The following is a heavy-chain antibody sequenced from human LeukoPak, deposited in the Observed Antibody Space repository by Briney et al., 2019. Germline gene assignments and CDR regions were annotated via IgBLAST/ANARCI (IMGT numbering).Heavy chain of an antibody. Sequence: PGRSLRLSCAASGFTFSSYAMHWVRQAPGKGLEWVAVISYDGSNKYYADSVKGRFTISRDNSKNTLYLQMNSLRAEDTAVYYCARDQCIAAADPFDYWGQGTLVTVSS. CDR2: ISYDGSNK. CDR1: GFTFSSYA. CDR3: ARDQCIAAADPFDY. V-gene: IGHV3-30*04. J-gene: IGHJ4*02. D-gene: IGHD6-13*01.